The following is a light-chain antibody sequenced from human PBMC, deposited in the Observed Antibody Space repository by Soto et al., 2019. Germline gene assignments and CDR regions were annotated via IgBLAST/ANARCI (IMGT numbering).Light chain of an antibody. V-gene: IGKV4-1*01. CDR2: WAS. Sequence: DIVMTQSPDSLAVSLGERATINCKSSQSISYSSNKKNQLAWYQQKPGQPPQLLIYWASTRESGVPDRFTGGGSGTDFTLTISSLQAEDVAVYYCQQYHSSPVTFGQGTRLEIK. CDR1: QSISYSSNKKNQ. J-gene: IGKJ5*01. CDR3: QQYHSSPVT.